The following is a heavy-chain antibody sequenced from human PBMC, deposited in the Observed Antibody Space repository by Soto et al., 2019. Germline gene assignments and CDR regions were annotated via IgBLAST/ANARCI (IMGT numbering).Heavy chain of an antibody. J-gene: IGHJ6*04. CDR1: GYTFTSYG. CDR3: ARGAKYCTNGVCFFYGMDV. V-gene: IGHV1-18*01. D-gene: IGHD2-8*01. CDR2: ISAYNGNT. Sequence: QVQLVQSGAEVKKPGASVKVSCKASGYTFTSYGISWVRQAPGQGLEWMGWISAYNGNTNYAQKVQGRGTMTTDTSKSTAYMELRSVRSDDKAVYYSARGAKYCTNGVCFFYGMDVWSKGTTVTVSS.